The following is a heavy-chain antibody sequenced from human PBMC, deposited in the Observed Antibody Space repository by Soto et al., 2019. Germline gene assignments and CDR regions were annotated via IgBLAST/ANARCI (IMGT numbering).Heavy chain of an antibody. Sequence: QVQLVQSGGGVVQPGGSLRLSCAASGFTFSSFVMHWVRQAPGQGLEWVAHMWFDGSSEGYADSVKGRFTMSRDNSKNTLYLQMSSLRAEDSAVYYCARGSKDSYPGSRIFDFWGRGTLVTVSS. CDR2: MWFDGSSE. J-gene: IGHJ4*02. D-gene: IGHD3-10*01. CDR3: ARGSKDSYPGSRIFDF. V-gene: IGHV3-33*01. CDR1: GFTFSSFV.